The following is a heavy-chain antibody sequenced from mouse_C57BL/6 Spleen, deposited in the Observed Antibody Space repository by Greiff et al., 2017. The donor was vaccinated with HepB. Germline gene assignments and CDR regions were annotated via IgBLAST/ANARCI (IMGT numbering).Heavy chain of an antibody. J-gene: IGHJ2*01. CDR2: ISGGGGNT. V-gene: IGHV5-9*01. D-gene: IGHD1-1*01. CDR3: ARRGEYYGSSYNFFDY. CDR1: GFTFSSYT. Sequence: EVMLVESGGGLVKPGGSLKLSCAASGFTFSSYTMSWVRQTPEKRLEWVATISGGGGNTYYPDSVKGRFTISRDNAKNHLYLQMSSLRSEDTALYYCARRGEYYGSSYNFFDYWGQGTTLTVSS.